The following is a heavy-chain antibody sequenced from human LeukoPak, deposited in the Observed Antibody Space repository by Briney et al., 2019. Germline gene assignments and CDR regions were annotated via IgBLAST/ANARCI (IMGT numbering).Heavy chain of an antibody. D-gene: IGHD3-3*01. CDR2: ISAYNGNT. CDR3: ARASYDFWSGPNSARWFDP. J-gene: IGHJ5*02. CDR1: GYTFTSYG. V-gene: IGHV1-18*01. Sequence: ASVKVSCKASGYTFTSYGISWVRQAPGQGLEWMGWISAYNGNTNYAQKLQGRVTMTTDTSTSTAYMELRSLRSDDTAVYYCARASYDFWSGPNSARWFDPWGQGTLATVSS.